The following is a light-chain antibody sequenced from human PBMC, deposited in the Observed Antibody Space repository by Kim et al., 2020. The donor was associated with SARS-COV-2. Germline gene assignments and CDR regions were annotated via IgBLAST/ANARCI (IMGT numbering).Light chain of an antibody. Sequence: IQLTQSPSSLSASVGDRVTITCRASQVIDNNMLVWYQQKPGKAPKVLIKGASTLHSGVPSRFSGGGFGTDFTLTINNLQPEDFATYYWQQHQICPMTFGRGTRLEIK. CDR2: GAS. CDR1: QVIDNN. V-gene: IGKV1-9*01. J-gene: IGKJ5*01. CDR3: QQHQICPMT.